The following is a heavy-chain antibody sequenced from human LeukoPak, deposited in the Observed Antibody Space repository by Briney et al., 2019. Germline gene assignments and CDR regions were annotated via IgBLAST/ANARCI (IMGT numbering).Heavy chain of an antibody. Sequence: PGKSLRLSCAASGFTFSSYAMSWVRQAPGKGLQWVSTITVSGGSTYYADSVKGRFTISRDNSRSTLYLQMNSLRAEDTAVYYCTTWGYWGQGTLVTVSS. CDR3: TTWGY. CDR2: ITVSGGST. D-gene: IGHD3-16*01. CDR1: GFTFSSYA. V-gene: IGHV3-23*01. J-gene: IGHJ4*02.